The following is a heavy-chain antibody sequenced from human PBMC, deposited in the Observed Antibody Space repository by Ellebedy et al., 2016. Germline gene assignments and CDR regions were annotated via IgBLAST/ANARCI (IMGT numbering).Heavy chain of an antibody. V-gene: IGHV4-34*01. J-gene: IGHJ4*02. Sequence: SETLSLXXAVYGGSFSGYYWSWIRQPPGKGLEWIGEINHSGSTNCNPSLKSRVTISVDTSKNQFSLQLNSVTPEDTAVYYCAREGKGLGYCSSTSCYGAGIIGYWGQGTLVTVSS. CDR2: INHSGST. D-gene: IGHD2-2*01. CDR1: GGSFSGYY. CDR3: AREGKGLGYCSSTSCYGAGIIGY.